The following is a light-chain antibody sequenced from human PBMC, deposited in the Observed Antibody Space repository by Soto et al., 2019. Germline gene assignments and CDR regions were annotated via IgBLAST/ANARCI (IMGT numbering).Light chain of an antibody. J-gene: IGLJ1*01. V-gene: IGLV2-14*03. Sequence: QSALTQPASVSGSPGQSITISCTGTSSDVGAYNFVSWYQQHPGKLPKLMIFDVSRRPSGVSDRFSGSKSGNTASLNISGLQAEDEGDYYCISYTSSSTHVFGSGTKLTVL. CDR2: DVS. CDR3: ISYTSSSTHV. CDR1: SSDVGAYNF.